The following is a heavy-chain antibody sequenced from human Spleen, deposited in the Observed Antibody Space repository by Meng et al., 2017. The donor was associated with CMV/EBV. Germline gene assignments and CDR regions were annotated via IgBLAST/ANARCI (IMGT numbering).Heavy chain of an antibody. Sequence: GGSLRLSCAASGFTFSLYSMSWVRQSPGKGLEWVSSISTDSRYIKYADSMRGRFTISRDNSKNTLYLQMNSLRAEDTAVYYCAKGADYGDYWGQGTLVTVSS. J-gene: IGHJ4*02. CDR2: ISTDSRYI. D-gene: IGHD6-19*01. CDR1: GFTFSLYS. CDR3: AKGADYGDY. V-gene: IGHV3-21*04.